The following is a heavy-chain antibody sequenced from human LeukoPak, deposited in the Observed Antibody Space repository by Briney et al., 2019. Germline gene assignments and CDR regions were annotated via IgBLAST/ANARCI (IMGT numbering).Heavy chain of an antibody. Sequence: VASVKVSCKASGYTLTNYYMHWVRQAPGQGLEWMGIINPSGGSTSYAQKFQGRVTMTRDTSTSTVYMELSSLRSEDTAVYYCARGTYSSSSSLDTHFDYWGQGTLVTVSS. CDR1: GYTLTNYY. CDR2: INPSGGST. V-gene: IGHV1-46*01. D-gene: IGHD6-6*01. CDR3: ARGTYSSSSSLDTHFDY. J-gene: IGHJ4*02.